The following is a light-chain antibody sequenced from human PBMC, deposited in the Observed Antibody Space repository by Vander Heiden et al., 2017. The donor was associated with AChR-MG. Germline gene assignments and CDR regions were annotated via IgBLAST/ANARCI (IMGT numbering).Light chain of an antibody. CDR2: GTS. Sequence: EIVLTQSPGTLSLSPGERATLSCRASQSVSSSNLAWYQQKPGQAPRLLIYGTSSRATGIPDRCSGSGSGTNVTLTISRLEPEDFAVYYCQQYGSSPWTFGQGTKVEIK. V-gene: IGKV3-20*01. CDR3: QQYGSSPWT. J-gene: IGKJ1*01. CDR1: QSVSSSN.